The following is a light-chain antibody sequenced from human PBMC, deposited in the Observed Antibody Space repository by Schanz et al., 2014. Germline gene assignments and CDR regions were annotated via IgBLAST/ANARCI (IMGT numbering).Light chain of an antibody. CDR1: SSDVGSYNL. Sequence: QSALTQPASVSGSPGQSITISCTGTSSDVGSYNLVSWFQQHPGRAPTLMIYDVSKRPSGVPDRFSGSQSGNTASLTISGLQAEDESDYYCCSYAGSRWVFGGGTKLTVL. CDR3: CSYAGSRWV. J-gene: IGLJ3*02. V-gene: IGLV2-23*02. CDR2: DVS.